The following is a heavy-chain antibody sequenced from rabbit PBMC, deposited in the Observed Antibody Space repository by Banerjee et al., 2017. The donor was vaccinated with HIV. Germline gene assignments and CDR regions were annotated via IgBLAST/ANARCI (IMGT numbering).Heavy chain of an antibody. D-gene: IGHD3-3*01. CDR2: IVSGSGST. J-gene: IGHJ4*01. V-gene: IGHV1S43*01. Sequence: QEQPEESGGGLVKPEGSLTLTCTASGFSFSSYYYMCWVRQAPGKGLELIACIVSGSGSTWYASWVNGRFTISRSTSLDTVDLKMTSLTAADTATYFCARGLVAGVLDLWGPGTLVTVS. CDR1: GFSFSSYYY. CDR3: ARGLVAGVLDL.